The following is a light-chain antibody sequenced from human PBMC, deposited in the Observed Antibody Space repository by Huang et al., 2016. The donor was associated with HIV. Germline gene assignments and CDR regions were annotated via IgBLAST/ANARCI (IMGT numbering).Light chain of an antibody. CDR2: GAS. CDR1: QTVSSSY. V-gene: IGKV3-20*01. Sequence: EIVLTQSPGTLSLSPGERATLSCRASQTVSSSYLAWYQQKRGQAPRLLIHGASSKATGIPDRFSGGGSGTDFTLTISRLEPEDFAVYYCQQYSSSPTFGQGTKVEIK. CDR3: QQYSSSPT. J-gene: IGKJ1*01.